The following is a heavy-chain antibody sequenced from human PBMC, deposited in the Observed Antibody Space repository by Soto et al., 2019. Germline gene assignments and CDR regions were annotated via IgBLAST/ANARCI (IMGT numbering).Heavy chain of an antibody. CDR2: IYYTGST. Sequence: ETLSRTGTVSGGSISSYYWSGIRQPPGKGLEWIAYIYYTGSTNYNPSLKSRVTLSADTSKNQFSLKLISVTAADTAMYYCARVDSSGSYFDYWGQGTLVTVSS. D-gene: IGHD3-22*01. J-gene: IGHJ4*02. CDR3: ARVDSSGSYFDY. V-gene: IGHV4-59*01. CDR1: GGSISSYY.